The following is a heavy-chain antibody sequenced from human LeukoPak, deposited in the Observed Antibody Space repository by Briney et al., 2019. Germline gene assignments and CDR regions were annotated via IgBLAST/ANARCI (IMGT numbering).Heavy chain of an antibody. J-gene: IGHJ4*02. CDR3: TRSLDIVVVPAAYFDY. V-gene: IGHV3-49*04. CDR1: GFTFGDYA. CDR2: IRSKAYGGTT. D-gene: IGHD2-2*03. Sequence: PGRSLRLSCTASGFTFGDYAMSWVRQAPGKGLEWVGFIRSKAYGGTTEYAASVKGRFTISRDDSKSIAYLQMNSLKTEDTAAYYCTRSLDIVVVPAAYFDYWGQGTLVTVSS.